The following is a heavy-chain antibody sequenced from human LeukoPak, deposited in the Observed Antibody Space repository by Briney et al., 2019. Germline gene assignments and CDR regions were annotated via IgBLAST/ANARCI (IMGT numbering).Heavy chain of an antibody. V-gene: IGHV4-39*01. Sequence: PSETLSLTCTVSGGSISSSSYYWGWIRQPPGKGLEWIGSIYYSGSTYYNPSLKSRVTISVDTSKNQFSLKLSSVTAADTAVYYCARSSPYYSSLEREWTHFDYWGQGTLVTVSS. CDR3: ARSSPYYSSLEREWTHFDY. J-gene: IGHJ4*02. CDR2: IYYSGST. CDR1: GGSISSSSYY. D-gene: IGHD6-13*01.